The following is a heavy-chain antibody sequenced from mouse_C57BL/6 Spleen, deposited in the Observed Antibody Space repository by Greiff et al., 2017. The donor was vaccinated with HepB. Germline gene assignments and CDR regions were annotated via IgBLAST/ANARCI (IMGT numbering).Heavy chain of an antibody. J-gene: IGHJ3*01. D-gene: IGHD1-1*01. CDR3: ARPYGSSYWFAY. V-gene: IGHV1-82*01. Sequence: VQLLQSGPELVKPGASVKISCTASGYAFSSSWMNWVKQRPGKGLEWIGRIDPGDGDTNYTGKFKGKATLTADTSSSTAYMQLSSLTSADSAVYFCARPYGSSYWFAYWGHGTLVTGSA. CDR1: GYAFSSSW. CDR2: IDPGDGDT.